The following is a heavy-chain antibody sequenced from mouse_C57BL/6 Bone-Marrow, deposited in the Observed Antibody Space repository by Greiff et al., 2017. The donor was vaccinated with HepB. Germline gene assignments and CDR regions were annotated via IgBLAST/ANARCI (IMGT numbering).Heavy chain of an antibody. CDR1: GFTFSSYA. D-gene: IGHD2-4*01. V-gene: IGHV5-4*03. CDR2: ISDGGSYT. J-gene: IGHJ2*01. CDR3: ARVDYDYDDYFDY. Sequence: EVMLVESGGGLVKPGGSLKLSCAASGFTFSSYAMSWVRQTPEKRLEWVATISDGGSYTYYPDNVKGRFTISRDNAKNNLYLQMSHLKSEDTAMYYCARVDYDYDDYFDYWGQGTTLTVSS.